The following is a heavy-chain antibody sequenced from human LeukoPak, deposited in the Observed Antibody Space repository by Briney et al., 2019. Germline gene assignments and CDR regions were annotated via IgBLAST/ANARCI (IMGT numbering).Heavy chain of an antibody. CDR2: IRIKAYTGTP. J-gene: IGHJ4*02. V-gene: IGHV3-49*04. CDR3: SKGSQPRGWNWDY. D-gene: IGHD1-7*01. CDR1: GFTFSSYS. Sequence: HPGGSLRLSCAASGFTFSSYSMNWVRQAPGKGLEWVGYIRIKAYTGTPEYAASVKGRFTISRDDSNSIAYLQMNSLRIEDTAVYYCSKGSQPRGWNWDYWGQGTLVTVSS.